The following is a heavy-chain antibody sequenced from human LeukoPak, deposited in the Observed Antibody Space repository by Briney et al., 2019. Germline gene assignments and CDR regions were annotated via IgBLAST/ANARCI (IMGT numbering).Heavy chain of an antibody. J-gene: IGHJ5*02. D-gene: IGHD6-19*01. Sequence: SVKVSCKASGYTFTGYYMHWVRQAPGQGLEWRGWINPNSGGTNYAQKFQGRVTMTRDTSISTAYMELSRLRSDDTAVYYCARDRNSYSSGWQNWFEPWGQGTLVTVSS. CDR3: ARDRNSYSSGWQNWFEP. CDR2: INPNSGGT. V-gene: IGHV1-2*02. CDR1: GYTFTGYY.